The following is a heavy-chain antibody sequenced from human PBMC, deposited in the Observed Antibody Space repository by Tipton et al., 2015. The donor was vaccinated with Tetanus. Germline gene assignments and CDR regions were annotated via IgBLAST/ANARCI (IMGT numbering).Heavy chain of an antibody. CDR1: GASITGYY. CDR2: IHYAGST. CDR3: VNGTGDWFDP. Sequence: TLPLTCTISGASITGYYWSWIRQSPGRGLEWIGYIHYAGSTNYNPSLKSRITISVDTSRNQFSLKMKSVTAADTAVYYCVNGTGDWFDPWGQGILVTVSS. J-gene: IGHJ5*02. V-gene: IGHV4-59*03. D-gene: IGHD1-14*01.